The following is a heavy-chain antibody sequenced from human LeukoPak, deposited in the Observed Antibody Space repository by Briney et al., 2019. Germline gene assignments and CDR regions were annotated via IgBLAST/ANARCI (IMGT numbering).Heavy chain of an antibody. CDR1: GFIFSRDA. CDR3: AKGDDIGKHPTRAYYFDI. Sequence: GGSLRLSCAASGFIFSRDAMSWVRQAPGKGLEWVSTTGLESVHTLCADSVQGRFTVSRDNYRNTLDLQMDNLRVDDTAVYFCAKGDDIGKHPTRAYYFDIWGQGTLVTVSS. D-gene: IGHD5-24*01. J-gene: IGHJ4*02. CDR2: TGLESVHT. V-gene: IGHV3-23*01.